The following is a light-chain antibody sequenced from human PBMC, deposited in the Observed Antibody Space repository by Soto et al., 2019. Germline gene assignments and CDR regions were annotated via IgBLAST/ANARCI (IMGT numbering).Light chain of an antibody. J-gene: IGKJ2*03. CDR3: QQRNNWQS. CDR1: QSVSSY. V-gene: IGKV3-11*01. CDR2: DAS. Sequence: EIVLTQSPATLSLSPGERATLSCRASQSVSSYLAWYHQKPGQAPSLLIYDASNRATGIPARFSGSGSGTDFTLTISSLEPEDFAVYYCQQRNNWQSFGQGTKLEIK.